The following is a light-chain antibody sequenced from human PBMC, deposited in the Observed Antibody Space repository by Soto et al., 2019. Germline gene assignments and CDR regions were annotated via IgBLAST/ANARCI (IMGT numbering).Light chain of an antibody. CDR1: SSNIGNNY. CDR2: DNN. CDR3: GTWHSSLSVFSV. Sequence: QAVRTQPPSVSAAPGQKVTISCSGSSSNIGNNYVSWYQQLPGTAPKLLIYDNNKRPSGIPDRFSGSKSGTSATLGITGLQTGDEVYYYCGTWHSSLSVFSVLGTGTKATVL. V-gene: IGLV1-51*01. J-gene: IGLJ1*01.